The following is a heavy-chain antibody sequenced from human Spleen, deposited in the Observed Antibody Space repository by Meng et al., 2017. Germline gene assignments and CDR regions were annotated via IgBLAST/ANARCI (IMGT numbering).Heavy chain of an antibody. Sequence: QVQLRESGPALVKPSETLSLTCAVSGDSITNHNWWCWVRQPPGKWLGWIGEISHRGNTKYNPSLKSRVTISVDKSKNQFSLRLTSVTAADKAVYYCARDPPFDSWGQGTLVTVSS. J-gene: IGHJ4*02. CDR1: GDSITNHNW. V-gene: IGHV4-4*02. CDR2: ISHRGNT. CDR3: ARDPPFDS.